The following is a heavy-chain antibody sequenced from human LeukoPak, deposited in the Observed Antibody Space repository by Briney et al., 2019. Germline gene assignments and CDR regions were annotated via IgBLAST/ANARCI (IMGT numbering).Heavy chain of an antibody. J-gene: IGHJ5*02. CDR2: IYYSGST. CDR1: GGPISSGDYY. D-gene: IGHD3-3*01. Sequence: SETLSLTCTVSGGPISSGDYYWGWIRQPPGKGLEWIGSIYYSGSTYYNPSLKSRVTISVDTSKNQFSLKLSSVTAADTAVYYCARDPLRFLEWLFPPGWFDPWGQGTLVTVSS. V-gene: IGHV4-39*07. CDR3: ARDPLRFLEWLFPPGWFDP.